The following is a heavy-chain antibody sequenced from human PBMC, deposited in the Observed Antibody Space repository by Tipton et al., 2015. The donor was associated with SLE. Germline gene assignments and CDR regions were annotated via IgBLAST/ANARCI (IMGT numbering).Heavy chain of an antibody. V-gene: IGHV4-31*03. J-gene: IGHJ4*02. CDR1: GGSISSGGYY. Sequence: TLSLTCTVSGGSISSGGYYWTWIRHHPGKDLEWIGYIYYSGTTYYTPSLKSRIMISVDTSENQFSLQLSSVTAADTAVYYCARMGDTGYIDSWGQGALVTVSS. D-gene: IGHD2-21*02. CDR3: ARMGDTGYIDS. CDR2: IYYSGTT.